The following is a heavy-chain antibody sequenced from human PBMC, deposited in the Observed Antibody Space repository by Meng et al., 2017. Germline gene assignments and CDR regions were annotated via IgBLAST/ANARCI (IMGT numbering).Heavy chain of an antibody. D-gene: IGHD3-22*01. CDR1: GFTFSSYS. CDR3: AKNTNYYDSSGYYSVVDY. CDR2: ISSSSSYI. J-gene: IGHJ4*02. Sequence: GESLKISCAASGFTFSSYSMNWVRQAPGKGLEWVSSISSSSSYIYYADSVKGQFTISRDNAKNSLYLQMNSLRAEDTAVYYCAKNTNYYDSSGYYSVVDYWGQGTLVTVSS. V-gene: IGHV3-21*04.